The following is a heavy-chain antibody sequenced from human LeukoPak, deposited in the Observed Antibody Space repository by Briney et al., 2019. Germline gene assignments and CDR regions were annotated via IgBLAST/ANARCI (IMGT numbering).Heavy chain of an antibody. CDR3: ARGPDYGDYYFNWFDP. CDR2: INHSGST. V-gene: IGHV4-34*01. D-gene: IGHD4-17*01. Sequence: SETLSLTCAVYGGSFSGYYWSWIRQPPGKGLEWIGEINHSGSTNYNPSLKSRVTISVDTSKNQFSLKLSSVTAADTAVYYCARGPDYGDYYFNWFDPWGQGTLVTVSS. J-gene: IGHJ5*02. CDR1: GGSFSGYY.